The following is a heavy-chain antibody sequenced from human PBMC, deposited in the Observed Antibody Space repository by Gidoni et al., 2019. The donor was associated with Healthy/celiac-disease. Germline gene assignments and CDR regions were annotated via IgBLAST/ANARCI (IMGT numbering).Heavy chain of an antibody. CDR3: AKDKDSGSYRYYYGMDV. CDR1: GFTFDDYA. V-gene: IGHV3-9*01. J-gene: IGHJ6*02. D-gene: IGHD1-26*01. Sequence: EVQLVESGGGLVQPGRSLRLSCAASGFTFDDYAMNWVRQAPGKGRVWLLGISWNSGSIGYADSVKGRFNISRDNAKNSLYLQMNSLRAEDTALYYCAKDKDSGSYRYYYGMDVWGQGTTVTVSS. CDR2: ISWNSGSI.